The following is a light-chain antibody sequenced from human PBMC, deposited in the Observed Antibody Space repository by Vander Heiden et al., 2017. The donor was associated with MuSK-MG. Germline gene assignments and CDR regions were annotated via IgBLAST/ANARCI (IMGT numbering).Light chain of an antibody. CDR3: QQQVFT. Sequence: IVLTQSPATLSLSPGERATLSCRASQSVSSFLAWDQQKPGQAPRLLIYDSSIRATGVPARFSGSGSGTDFTLTISSLEPEDFAVYYGQQQVFTFGHGTKVDIK. V-gene: IGKV3-11*01. J-gene: IGKJ3*01. CDR2: DSS. CDR1: QSVSSF.